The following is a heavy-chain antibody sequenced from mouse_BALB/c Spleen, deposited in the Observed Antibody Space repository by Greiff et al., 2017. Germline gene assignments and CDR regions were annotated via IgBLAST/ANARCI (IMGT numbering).Heavy chain of an antibody. J-gene: IGHJ4*01. V-gene: IGHV1-7*01. CDR3: AEFITTATYAMDY. D-gene: IGHD1-2*01. Sequence: VQLQQSGAELAKPGASVKMSCKASGYTFTSYWMHWVKQRPGQGLEWIGYINPSTGYTEYNQKFKDKATLTADKSSSTAYMQLSSLTSEDSAVYYCAEFITTATYAMDYWGQGTSVTVSS. CDR2: INPSTGYT. CDR1: GYTFTSYW.